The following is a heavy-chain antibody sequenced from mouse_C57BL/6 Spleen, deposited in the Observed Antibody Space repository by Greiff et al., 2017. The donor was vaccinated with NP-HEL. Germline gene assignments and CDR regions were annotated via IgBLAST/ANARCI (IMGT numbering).Heavy chain of an antibody. Sequence: QVHVKQSGAELVKPGASVKISCKASGYAFSSYWMNWVKQRPGKGLEWIGQIYPGDGDTNYNGKFKGKATLTADKSSSTAYMQLSSLTSEDSAVYFCARSGAQASFAYWGQGTLVTVSA. D-gene: IGHD3-2*02. CDR3: ARSGAQASFAY. J-gene: IGHJ3*01. V-gene: IGHV1-80*01. CDR1: GYAFSSYW. CDR2: IYPGDGDT.